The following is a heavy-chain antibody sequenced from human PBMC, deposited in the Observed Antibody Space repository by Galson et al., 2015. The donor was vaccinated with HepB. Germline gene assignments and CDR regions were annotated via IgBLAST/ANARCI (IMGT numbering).Heavy chain of an antibody. V-gene: IGHV1-69*01. J-gene: IGHJ3*02. CDR3: ARPLVVPAASAFDI. Sequence: IFGTANYAQKFQGRVTITADESTSTAYMELSSLRSEDTAVYYCARPLVVPAASAFDIWGQGTMVTVSS. CDR2: IFGTA. D-gene: IGHD2-2*01.